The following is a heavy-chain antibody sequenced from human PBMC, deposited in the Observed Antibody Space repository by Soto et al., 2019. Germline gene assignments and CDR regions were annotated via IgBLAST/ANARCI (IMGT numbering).Heavy chain of an antibody. D-gene: IGHD2-2*01. V-gene: IGHV3-66*01. CDR2: MDSGGST. J-gene: IGHJ6*02. CDR3: ARDSSLHQPLFYGMDV. Sequence: EVQLVESGGGLVQPGGSLRLSCAAFGLTVSSNYMSWVRQAPGKGLEWVSGMDSGGSTYYADSVKGRFIISRDNYKNTLYLQMDSLRVEDTAVYYCARDSSLHQPLFYGMDVWGQGTTVTVSS. CDR1: GLTVSSNY.